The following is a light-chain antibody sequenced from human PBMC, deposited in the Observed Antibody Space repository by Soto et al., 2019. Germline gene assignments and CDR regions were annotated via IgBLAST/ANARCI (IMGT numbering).Light chain of an antibody. J-gene: IGKJ2*01. CDR1: QSVNVN. CDR3: QQYNHWPPYT. Sequence: EVVLTQSPATLSLSPGERATLSCRASQSVNVNLAWHQQKPGQPPRLLIYVASTRAAGVPARFTGSGSGTEFTLTISSLQSDDFAVYYCQQYNHWPPYTFGQGTKLEIK. CDR2: VAS. V-gene: IGKV3-15*01.